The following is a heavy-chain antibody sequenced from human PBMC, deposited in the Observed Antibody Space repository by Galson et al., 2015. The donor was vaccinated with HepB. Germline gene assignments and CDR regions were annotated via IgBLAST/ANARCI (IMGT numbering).Heavy chain of an antibody. V-gene: IGHV1-2*06. CDR1: GYIFSAYY. Sequence: SVKVSCKASGYIFSAYYMHWVRQAPGQGLEWMGRINPNSGGTDYAQKFQGRVTMTSNTSIATAYMELSSLRSDDTAVYYCARSRGPYSDSRGYSYYMDVWGKGTTVTVSS. D-gene: IGHD3-22*01. CDR3: ARSRGPYSDSRGYSYYMDV. J-gene: IGHJ6*03. CDR2: INPNSGGT.